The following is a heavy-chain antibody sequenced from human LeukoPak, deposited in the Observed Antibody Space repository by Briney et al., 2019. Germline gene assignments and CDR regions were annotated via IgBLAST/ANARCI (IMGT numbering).Heavy chain of an antibody. CDR3: ARDRGSNDPIDY. CDR1: GFTFRSYG. V-gene: IGHV3-33*01. J-gene: IGHJ4*02. D-gene: IGHD2-15*01. CDR2: IWHDGKNK. Sequence: GRSLRLSCAASGFTFRSYGMHWVRQAPGKGLEWVAVIWHDGKNKYHADSVKGRFTISRDNSKNTLYLQMDSLRAEDTAVYYCARDRGSNDPIDYWGQGTLVTVSS.